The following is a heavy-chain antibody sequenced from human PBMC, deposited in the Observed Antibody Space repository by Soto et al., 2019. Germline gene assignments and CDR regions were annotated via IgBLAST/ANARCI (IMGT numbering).Heavy chain of an antibody. D-gene: IGHD3-22*01. CDR2: FDPEDGET. CDR1: GYTLTELS. J-gene: IGHJ5*02. CDR3: AVQLSDYYDSSGYYQWWFDP. Sequence: GASGKGSCKVSGYTLTELSMHWVRQAPGKRVEGMGGFDPEDGETIYAQKFQGRVTMTEDTSTDTAYMELSSLRSEDTAVYYCAVQLSDYYDSSGYYQWWFDPWGQGTLVTVSS. V-gene: IGHV1-24*01.